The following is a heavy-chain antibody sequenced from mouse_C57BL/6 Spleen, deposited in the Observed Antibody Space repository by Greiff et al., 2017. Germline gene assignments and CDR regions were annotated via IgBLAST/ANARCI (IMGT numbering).Heavy chain of an antibody. CDR1: GFTFSDYY. V-gene: IGHV5-12*01. CDR3: ARRDGYFGDYYAMDY. J-gene: IGHJ4*01. CDR2: ISNGGGST. Sequence: EVKVEESGGGLVQPGGSLKLSCAASGFTFSDYYMYWVRQTPEKRLEWVAYISNGGGSTYYPDTVKGRFTISRDNAKNTLYLQMSRLKSEDTAMYYCARRDGYFGDYYAMDYWGQGTSVTVSS. D-gene: IGHD2-3*01.